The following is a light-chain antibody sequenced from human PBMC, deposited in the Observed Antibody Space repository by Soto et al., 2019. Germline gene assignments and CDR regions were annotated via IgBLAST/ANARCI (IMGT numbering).Light chain of an antibody. V-gene: IGLV2-14*03. J-gene: IGLJ1*01. CDR1: SNDVGLYNY. Sequence: QSALTQPASVSGSPGQSITISCTGTSNDVGLYNYVSWYQQHPGKAPKLMIYDVTERPSGVSNRLSGSKSGNTASLTISGLQAEDEGDYYCSSYTISTTYVFGTGTKVTVL. CDR2: DVT. CDR3: SSYTISTTYV.